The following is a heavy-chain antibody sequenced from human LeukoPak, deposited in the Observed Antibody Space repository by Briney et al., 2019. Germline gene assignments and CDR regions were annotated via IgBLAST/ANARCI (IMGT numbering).Heavy chain of an antibody. J-gene: IGHJ4*02. V-gene: IGHV1-69*06. CDR3: ARGKYSSGWTDVGY. D-gene: IGHD6-19*01. CDR1: GGTFSSYT. CDR2: IIPIFGTA. Sequence: SVKVSCKASGGTFSSYTISWVRQAPGQGLEWMGGIIPIFGTANYAQKFQGRVTITADKSTSTAYMELSSLRSEDTAVYYCARGKYSSGWTDVGYWGQGTLVTVSS.